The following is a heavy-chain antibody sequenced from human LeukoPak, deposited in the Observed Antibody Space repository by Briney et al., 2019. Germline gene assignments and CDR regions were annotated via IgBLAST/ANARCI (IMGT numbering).Heavy chain of an antibody. J-gene: IGHJ4*02. Sequence: SVKLSCKASGFTFTSSAVQWVRQARGQRLEWIGWIVVGSGNTNYAQKFQERVTITRDMSTSTAYMELSSLRSEDTAVYYCAAEAYSSSWYWVDYWGQGTLVTVSS. CDR3: AAEAYSSSWYWVDY. D-gene: IGHD6-13*01. V-gene: IGHV1-58*01. CDR1: GFTFTSSA. CDR2: IVVGSGNT.